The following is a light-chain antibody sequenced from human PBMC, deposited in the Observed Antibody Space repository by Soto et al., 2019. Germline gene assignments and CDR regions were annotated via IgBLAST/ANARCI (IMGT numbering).Light chain of an antibody. J-gene: IGLJ3*02. CDR3: CSFAGTDPVV. Sequence: QSALPQPRSVSGSPGQSVTISCTGTGSDVGGYDFVSWYQQHPGKAPKLMIYDVSKRPSGVPDRFSGSKSGSTASLTISGLQADDEADYFCCSFAGTDPVVFGGGTKLTLL. CDR1: GSDVGGYDF. CDR2: DVS. V-gene: IGLV2-11*01.